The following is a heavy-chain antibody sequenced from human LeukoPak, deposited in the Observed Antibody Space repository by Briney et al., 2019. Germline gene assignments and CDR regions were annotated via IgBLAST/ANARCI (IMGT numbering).Heavy chain of an antibody. J-gene: IGHJ4*02. CDR2: ISSSSSYI. V-gene: IGHV3-21*01. CDR1: GFTFSNYG. D-gene: IGHD3-10*01. CDR3: ARGVEDY. Sequence: GGSLRLSCAASGFTFSNYGIHWVRQAPGKGLEWVSSISSSSSYIYYADSVKGRFTISRDNAKNSLYLQMNSLRAEDTAVYYCARGVEDYWGQGTLVTVSS.